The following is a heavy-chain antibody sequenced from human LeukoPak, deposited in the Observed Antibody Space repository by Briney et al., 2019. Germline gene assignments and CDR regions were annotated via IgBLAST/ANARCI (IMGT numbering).Heavy chain of an antibody. V-gene: IGHV3-23*01. D-gene: IGHD3-3*01. CDR2: ISGSGGST. J-gene: IGHJ5*02. CDR1: GFTFSSYA. CDR3: AKVSPGGFWSGLNWFDP. Sequence: PGGSLRLSCAASGFTFSSYAMSWVRQAPGKGLEWVSAISGSGGSTYYADSVKGRFTISRDNSKNTLYLQMNSLRAEDTAVYYCAKVSPGGFWSGLNWFDPWGQGTLVTVSS.